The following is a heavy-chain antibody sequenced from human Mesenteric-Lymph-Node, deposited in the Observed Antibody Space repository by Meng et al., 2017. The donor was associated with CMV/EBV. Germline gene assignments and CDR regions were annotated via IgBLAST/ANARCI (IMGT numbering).Heavy chain of an antibody. CDR3: ASTGGYSIAEYFQH. CDR2: INSDGSST. J-gene: IGHJ1*01. CDR1: GFTFDDYA. V-gene: IGHV3-74*01. D-gene: IGHD3-22*01. Sequence: GGSLRLSCAASGFTFDDYAMHWVRQAPGKGLEWVSRINSDGSSTSYADSVKGRFTISRDNAKNTLYLQMNSLRAEDTAVYYCASTGGYSIAEYFQHWGQGTLVTVSS.